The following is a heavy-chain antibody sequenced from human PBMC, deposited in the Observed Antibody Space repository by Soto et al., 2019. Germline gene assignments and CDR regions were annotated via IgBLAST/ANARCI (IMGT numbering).Heavy chain of an antibody. CDR3: ARRRASDYGGNHHPYYFDR. Sequence: PXATLSLTCTVSGASIITDNYFWVWIRQSPRRGLELIGSISYSGRTYDNPSLQSRVTISIDASKNQFSLKLTSVTTADTAVYYCARRRASDYGGNHHPYYFDRWGQGALVTVSS. CDR1: GASIITDNYF. V-gene: IGHV4-39*01. CDR2: ISYSGRT. D-gene: IGHD4-17*01. J-gene: IGHJ4*02.